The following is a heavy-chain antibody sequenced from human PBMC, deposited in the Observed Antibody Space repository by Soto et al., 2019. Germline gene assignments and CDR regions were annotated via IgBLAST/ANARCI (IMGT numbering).Heavy chain of an antibody. CDR1: GGSISSSNW. CDR3: ASAAPEGTGGVAAY. J-gene: IGHJ4*02. Sequence: QVQLQESGPGLVKPSGTLSRTCAVSGGSISSSNWWSWVRQPPGKGLEWIGEISHSGSTNYDPSLKRRVTRPVDKSKNQFSLKLSSVTAADTAVYYCASAAPEGTGGVAAYWGQGTLVTVSS. CDR2: ISHSGST. D-gene: IGHD6-19*01. V-gene: IGHV4-4*02.